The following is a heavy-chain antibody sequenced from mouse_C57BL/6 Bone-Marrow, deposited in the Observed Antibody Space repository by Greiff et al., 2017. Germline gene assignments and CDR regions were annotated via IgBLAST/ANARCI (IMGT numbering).Heavy chain of an antibody. CDR2: ILPGSGST. CDR3: ASEDYYGSSLYWYFDV. J-gene: IGHJ1*03. Sequence: VQLQESGAELMKPGASVKLSCKATGYTFTGYWIEWVKQRPGHGLEWIGEILPGSGSTNYNEKFKGKATFTADTSSNTAYMQLSSLTTEDSAIYYCASEDYYGSSLYWYFDVWGTGTTVTVSS. CDR1: GYTFTGYW. V-gene: IGHV1-9*01. D-gene: IGHD1-1*01.